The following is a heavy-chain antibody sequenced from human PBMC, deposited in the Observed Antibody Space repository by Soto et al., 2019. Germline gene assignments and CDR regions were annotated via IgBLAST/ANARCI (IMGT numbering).Heavy chain of an antibody. Sequence: QVQLQESGPGLVRPSQTLSLTCTVSGGSISSGGYYWSWIRQHPGKGLEWIGCIYYSGSTYYNPSLKSRVTISVDTSKNQFSLKLSSVTAADTAVYYCARGGRRSPAMDVWGQGTTVTVSS. V-gene: IGHV4-31*03. CDR3: ARGGRRSPAMDV. J-gene: IGHJ6*02. CDR2: IYYSGST. CDR1: GGSISSGGYY.